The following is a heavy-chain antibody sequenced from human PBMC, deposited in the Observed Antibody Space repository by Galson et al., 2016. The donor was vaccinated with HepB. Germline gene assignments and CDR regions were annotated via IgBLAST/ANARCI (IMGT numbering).Heavy chain of an antibody. J-gene: IGHJ3*02. Sequence: SLRLSCAASGFTFNSYNMNWARRTPGKGLEWISYITTTGGTIYYADSVKGRFTISRDNAKNSLYLQLNSLRVEDTAMYYCARAVLRNGSGWGRALDIWGQGTMVTVSS. D-gene: IGHD6-19*01. CDR3: ARAVLRNGSGWGRALDI. CDR1: GFTFNSYN. CDR2: ITTTGGTI. V-gene: IGHV3-48*04.